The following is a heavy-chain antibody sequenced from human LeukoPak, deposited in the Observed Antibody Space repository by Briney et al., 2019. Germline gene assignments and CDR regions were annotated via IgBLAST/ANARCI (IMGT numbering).Heavy chain of an antibody. CDR1: GGSISSYY. V-gene: IGHV4-59*01. Sequence: SETLSLTCTVSGGSISSYYWSWIRQPPGKGLEWVGYIYYSGSTNYNPSLKSRVTISVDTSKNQFSLKLSSVTAADTAVYYCARDKSGYSFSNWFDPWGQGTLVTVSS. CDR2: IYYSGST. CDR3: ARDKSGYSFSNWFDP. D-gene: IGHD5-18*01. J-gene: IGHJ5*02.